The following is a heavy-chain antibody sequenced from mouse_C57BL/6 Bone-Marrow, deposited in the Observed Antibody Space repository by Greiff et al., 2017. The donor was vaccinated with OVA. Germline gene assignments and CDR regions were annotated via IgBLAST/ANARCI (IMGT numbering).Heavy chain of an antibody. V-gene: IGHV5-9*01. CDR2: ISGGGGNT. D-gene: IGHD2-3*01. CDR3: ARHGDGPYGFAY. J-gene: IGHJ3*01. CDR1: GFTFSSYT. Sequence: EVQLQESGGGLVKPGGSLKLSCAASGFTFSSYTMSWVRQTPEKRLEWVATISGGGGNTYYPDSVKGRFTISRDNAKNTLYLQMSSLRSEDTALYYCARHGDGPYGFAYWGQGTLVTVSA.